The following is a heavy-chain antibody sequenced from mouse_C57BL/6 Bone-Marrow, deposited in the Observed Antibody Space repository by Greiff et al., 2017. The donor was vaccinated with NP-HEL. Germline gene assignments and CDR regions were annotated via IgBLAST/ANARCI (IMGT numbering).Heavy chain of an antibody. CDR1: GIDFSRYW. J-gene: IGHJ4*01. CDR3: ARVPIYYGSSYHYYAMDY. D-gene: IGHD1-1*01. V-gene: IGHV4-1*01. CDR2: INPDSSTI. Sequence: DVMLVESGGGLVQPGGSLKLSCAASGIDFSRYWMSWVRRAPGKGLEWIGEINPDSSTINYAPSLKDKFIISRDNAKNTLYLQMSKVRSEDTALYYCARVPIYYGSSYHYYAMDYWGQGTSVTVSS.